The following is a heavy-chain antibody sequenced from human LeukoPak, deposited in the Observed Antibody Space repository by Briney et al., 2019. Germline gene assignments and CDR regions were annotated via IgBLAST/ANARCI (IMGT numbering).Heavy chain of an antibody. CDR2: IYSGGST. CDR1: GFTVSSNY. Sequence: HGGSLRLSCAASGFTVSSNYMSWVRQAPGKGLEWVSVIYSGGSTYYADSVKGRFTISRDNSKNTLYLQMNSLRAEDTAVYYCARGDSSGYYPFDYWGQGTLVTVSS. J-gene: IGHJ4*02. D-gene: IGHD3-22*01. V-gene: IGHV3-53*01. CDR3: ARGDSSGYYPFDY.